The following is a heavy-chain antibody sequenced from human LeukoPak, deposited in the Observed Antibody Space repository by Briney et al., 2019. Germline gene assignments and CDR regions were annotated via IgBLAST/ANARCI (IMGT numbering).Heavy chain of an antibody. V-gene: IGHV3-48*03. D-gene: IGHD1-26*01. CDR2: ISSSGSTI. CDR1: GFTFSSFE. CDR3: AGGGSYWYWFDP. Sequence: GGSLRLSCAASGFTFSSFEMNWDRPAPGEGLEWVSYISSSGSTIYHAVSVKGRLTISRDNAEHSLYLKVHSLRAEDTAVYYCAGGGSYWYWFDPWGQGTLVTVSS. J-gene: IGHJ5*02.